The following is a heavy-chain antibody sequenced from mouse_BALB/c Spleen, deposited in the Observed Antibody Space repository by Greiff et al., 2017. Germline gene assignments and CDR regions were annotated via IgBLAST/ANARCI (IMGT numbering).Heavy chain of an antibody. J-gene: IGHJ4*01. V-gene: IGHV5-17*02. CDR2: ISSGSSTI. D-gene: IGHD2-10*02. CDR1: GFTFSSFG. Sequence: EVQLVESGGGLVQPGGSRKLSCAASGFTFSSFGMHWVRQAPEKGLEWVAYISSGSSTIYYADTVKGRFTISRDNPKNTLFLQMTSLRSEDTAMYYCAGAYGNYPYYAMDYWGQGTSVTVSS. CDR3: AGAYGNYPYYAMDY.